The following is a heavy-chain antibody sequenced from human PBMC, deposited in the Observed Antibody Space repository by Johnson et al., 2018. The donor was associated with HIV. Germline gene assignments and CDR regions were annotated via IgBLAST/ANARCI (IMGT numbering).Heavy chain of an antibody. Sequence: QEQLEESGGGVVQPGRSLRLSCAASGFTLSNYGMHWVRQAPGKGLEWVAVICHDGSNKYYADSVKGRFTISRDNSKNTLYLQMHSLKTEDTAVYYCTTDPIVAAGHDAFDIWGQGTMVTVSS. J-gene: IGHJ3*02. CDR1: GFTLSNYG. CDR2: ICHDGSNK. CDR3: TTDPIVAAGHDAFDI. D-gene: IGHD6-13*01. V-gene: IGHV3-33*01.